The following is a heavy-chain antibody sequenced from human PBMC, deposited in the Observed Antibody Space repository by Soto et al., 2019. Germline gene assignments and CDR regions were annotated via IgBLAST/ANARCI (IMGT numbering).Heavy chain of an antibody. J-gene: IGHJ4*02. Sequence: SETLSLTCTVSGGSISSYYWSWIRQPPGKGLEWIGYIYYSGSTNYNPSLKSRVTISVDTSKNQFSLKLSSVTAADTAVYYCARRVGPGGFDYWGQGTLVTVSS. CDR1: GGSISSYY. CDR3: ARRVGPGGFDY. V-gene: IGHV4-59*08. CDR2: IYYSGST.